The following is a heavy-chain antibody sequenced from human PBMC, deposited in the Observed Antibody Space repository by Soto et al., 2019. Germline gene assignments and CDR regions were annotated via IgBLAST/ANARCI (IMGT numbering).Heavy chain of an antibody. V-gene: IGHV3-48*01. Sequence: GGSLRLSCAASGFSFSIYSYNWVRQAPGKGLEWLSYISPAGSSIYYADSVKGRFTISRDSARDSVYLQMNSLRAEDTAVYYCAKDRGGSGAFDIWGQGTMVTVSS. D-gene: IGHD3-10*01. CDR1: GFSFSIYS. CDR3: AKDRGGSGAFDI. CDR2: ISPAGSSI. J-gene: IGHJ3*02.